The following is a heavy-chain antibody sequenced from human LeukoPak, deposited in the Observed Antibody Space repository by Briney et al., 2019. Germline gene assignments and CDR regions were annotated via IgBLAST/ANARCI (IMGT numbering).Heavy chain of an antibody. V-gene: IGHV4-4*07. CDR3: AGEPQYCSSTSCYLVMWFDP. CDR2: IYTSGTT. CDR1: GGSISSYS. D-gene: IGHD2-2*01. Sequence: SETLSLTCIVSGGSISSYSWTWIRQPAGEGLEWIGRIYTSGTTNYNPSLKSRVTMSVDTSKNQFSLKLSSVTAADTAVYYCAGEPQYCSSTSCYLVMWFDPWGQGTLVTVSS. J-gene: IGHJ5*02.